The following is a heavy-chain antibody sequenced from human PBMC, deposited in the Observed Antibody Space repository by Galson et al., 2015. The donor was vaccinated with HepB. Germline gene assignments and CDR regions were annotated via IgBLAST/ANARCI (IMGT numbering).Heavy chain of an antibody. V-gene: IGHV4-4*02. Sequence: SETLSLTCAVSGGSISGTNWWSWVRQPPGKGLEWIGEIYHSGSTNYNPSLKSRITISVDKSKNQFSLQLTSVTAADTAVYYRVANGYYTLEHWGQGTPVTVSS. CDR1: GGSISGTNW. J-gene: IGHJ4*02. CDR3: VANGYYTLEH. CDR2: IYHSGST. D-gene: IGHD3-3*01.